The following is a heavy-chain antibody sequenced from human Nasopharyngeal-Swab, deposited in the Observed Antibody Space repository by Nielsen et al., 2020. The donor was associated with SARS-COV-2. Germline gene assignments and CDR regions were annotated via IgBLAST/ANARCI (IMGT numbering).Heavy chain of an antibody. CDR2: IYYSGST. D-gene: IGHD3-22*01. CDR3: ATYYYDSSGYWEGFDP. Sequence: SETLSLTCTVSGGTINSYYWSWIRQPPGRGLEWIGYIYYSGSTNYNPSLKSRVTISVDTSKNQFSLKLSSVTAADTAVYYCATYYYDSSGYWEGFDPWGQGTLVTVSS. V-gene: IGHV4-59*01. J-gene: IGHJ5*02. CDR1: GGTINSYY.